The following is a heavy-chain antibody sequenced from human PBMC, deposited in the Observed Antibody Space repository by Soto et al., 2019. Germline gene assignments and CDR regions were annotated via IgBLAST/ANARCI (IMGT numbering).Heavy chain of an antibody. Sequence: PGGSLRLSCAASGFTFSSYGMHWVRQAPGKGLEWVAVISYDGSNKYYADSVKGRFTISRDNSKNTLYLQMNSLRAEDTAVYYCAKDICGGAFDIWGQGTMVTVSS. CDR1: GFTFSSYG. CDR2: ISYDGSNK. J-gene: IGHJ3*02. CDR3: AKDICGGAFDI. D-gene: IGHD3-10*01. V-gene: IGHV3-30*18.